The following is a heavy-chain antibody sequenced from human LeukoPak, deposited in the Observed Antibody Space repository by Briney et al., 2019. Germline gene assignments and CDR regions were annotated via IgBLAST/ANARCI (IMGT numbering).Heavy chain of an antibody. CDR2: IYYSGST. CDR3: ARRITIFGVVISPDAFDI. J-gene: IGHJ3*02. D-gene: IGHD3-3*01. Sequence: SETLSLTCTVSGGSISSYYWSWIRQPPGKGLEWIGYIYYSGSTYYNPSLKSRVTISVDTSKNQFSLKLSSVTAADTAVYYCARRITIFGVVISPDAFDIWGQGTMVTVSS. V-gene: IGHV4-59*12. CDR1: GGSISSYY.